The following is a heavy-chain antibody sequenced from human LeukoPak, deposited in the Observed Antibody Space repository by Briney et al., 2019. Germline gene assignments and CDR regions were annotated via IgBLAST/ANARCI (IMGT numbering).Heavy chain of an antibody. CDR3: ARKFQLLDAFDI. CDR1: GGSISSGGYY. CDR2: IYYSGST. V-gene: IGHV4-31*03. J-gene: IGHJ3*02. D-gene: IGHD2-2*01. Sequence: SQTLSLTCTVSGGSISSGGYYWSWIRQHPGKGLEWIGYIYYSGSTYYNPSLKSRVTISVDTSKNQFSLKLSSVTAADTAVYYCARKFQLLDAFDIWGQGTMVTVSS.